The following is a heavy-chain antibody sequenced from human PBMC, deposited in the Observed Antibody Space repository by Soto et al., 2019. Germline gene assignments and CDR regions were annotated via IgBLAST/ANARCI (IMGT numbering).Heavy chain of an antibody. CDR1: GFTFSSYW. Sequence: EVQLVESGGGLVQPGGSLRLSCAASGFTFSSYWMSWVRQAPGKGLEWVANIKQDGSEKYYVDSVKGRFTISRDNAKNSLYLQMNSLRAEDTAVYYCARFGGDYDILTGPFDYWGHGTLVTVSS. J-gene: IGHJ4*01. CDR2: IKQDGSEK. D-gene: IGHD3-9*01. CDR3: ARFGGDYDILTGPFDY. V-gene: IGHV3-7*05.